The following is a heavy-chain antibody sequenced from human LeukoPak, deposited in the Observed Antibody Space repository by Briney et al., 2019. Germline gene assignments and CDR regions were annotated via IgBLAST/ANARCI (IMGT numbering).Heavy chain of an antibody. V-gene: IGHV1-18*01. CDR3: ARDSPTIVVVTNNWFDP. J-gene: IGHJ5*02. D-gene: IGHD3-22*01. CDR2: ISAYNGNT. CDR1: GYTFTSYG. Sequence: ASVKVSCKASGYTFTSYGISWVRQAPGQGLEWMGWISAYNGNTNYAQKLQGRVTMTTDTSTSTAYMELRSLRSDDTAVYYCARDSPTIVVVTNNWFDPSGQGTLVTVSS.